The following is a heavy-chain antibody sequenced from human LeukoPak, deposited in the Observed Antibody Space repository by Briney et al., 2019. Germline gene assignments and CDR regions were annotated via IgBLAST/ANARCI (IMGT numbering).Heavy chain of an antibody. CDR3: ARDDYGSGSYYNWFDP. Sequence: GGSLRLSCAASGFTFSSYGMSWVRQAPGKGLEWVSSISSTGSYVYYADAVKGRFTISRDNAKNSLYLQMNSLGAEDTAVYYCARDDYGSGSYYNWFDPWGQGTLVTVSS. CDR1: GFTFSSYG. D-gene: IGHD3-10*01. CDR2: ISSTGSYV. V-gene: IGHV3-21*04. J-gene: IGHJ5*02.